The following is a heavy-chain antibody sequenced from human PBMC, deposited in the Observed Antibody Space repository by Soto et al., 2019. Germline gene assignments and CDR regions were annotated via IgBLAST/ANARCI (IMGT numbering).Heavy chain of an antibody. J-gene: IGHJ5*02. CDR1: GGSISSGGYS. CDR3: ARDPAP. V-gene: IGHV4-30-2*01. Sequence: SETLSLTCAVSGGSISSGGYSWSWIRQPPGKGLDWIGYIYHSGSTYYNPSLKSRVTISVDTSKNQFSLKLTSVTAADTAVYYCARDPAPWGQGTLVTVST. CDR2: IYHSGST.